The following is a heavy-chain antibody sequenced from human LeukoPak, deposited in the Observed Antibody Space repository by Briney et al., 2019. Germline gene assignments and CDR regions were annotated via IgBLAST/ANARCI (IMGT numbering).Heavy chain of an antibody. CDR1: GFSFDDYA. J-gene: IGHJ2*01. V-gene: IGHV3-43*02. D-gene: IGHD4-17*01. CDR3: AKDWRYFGDDFDL. Sequence: GGSLRLSCAASGFSFDDYAMQWVRQAPGKGLEWVSLISGDGGTTYYTDSMKGRFSISRDNSKNSLYLQMNSLRTEDTALYYCAKDWRYFGDDFDLWGRGTLVTVSS. CDR2: ISGDGGTT.